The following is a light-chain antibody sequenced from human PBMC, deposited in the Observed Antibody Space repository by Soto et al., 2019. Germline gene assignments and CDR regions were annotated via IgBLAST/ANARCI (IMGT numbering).Light chain of an antibody. CDR1: SSDIGDYNY. CDR2: DVS. V-gene: IGLV2-14*03. J-gene: IGLJ2*01. Sequence: QSALTQPASVSGSPGQSITISCTGTSSDIGDYNYVSWYQQHPGKPPKLMIYDVSDRPSGVSNRFSGSKSGNTASLTISGLQADDEADYYCTSYTSSSTVVFGGGTKLTVL. CDR3: TSYTSSSTVV.